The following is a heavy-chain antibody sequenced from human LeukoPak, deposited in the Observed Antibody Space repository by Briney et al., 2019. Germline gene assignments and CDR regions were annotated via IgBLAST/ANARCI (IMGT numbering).Heavy chain of an antibody. CDR3: ARDLGSSGCIDY. Sequence: ASVQVSCKASGYTFTAYYMHWVRRAPGQGLEWMGWINPNSGGTNYAQKFQGRVTMTRDTSLSTAYMELSRLRSDDTAVYYCARDLGSSGCIDYWGQGTLVTVSS. D-gene: IGHD6-19*01. CDR1: GYTFTAYY. CDR2: INPNSGGT. J-gene: IGHJ4*02. V-gene: IGHV1-2*02.